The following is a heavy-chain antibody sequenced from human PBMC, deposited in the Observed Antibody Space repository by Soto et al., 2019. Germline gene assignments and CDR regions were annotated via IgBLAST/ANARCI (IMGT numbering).Heavy chain of an antibody. CDR1: GYSFTSYW. Sequence: GESLKISCKGSGYSFTSYWISWVRQMPGKGLEWMGRIDPSDSYTNSSPSFQGHVTISADKSISTAYLQWSSLKASDTAMYYCARGDSMVRGVPTVYYYYYYGMDVWGQGTTVTVSS. CDR3: ARGDSMVRGVPTVYYYYYYGMDV. CDR2: IDPSDSYT. D-gene: IGHD3-10*01. V-gene: IGHV5-10-1*01. J-gene: IGHJ6*02.